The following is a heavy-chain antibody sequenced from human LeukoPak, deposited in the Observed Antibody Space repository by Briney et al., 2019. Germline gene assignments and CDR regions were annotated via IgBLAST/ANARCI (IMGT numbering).Heavy chain of an antibody. CDR2: IYHSGST. CDR3: ARVETYYYDISGSTLFDP. J-gene: IGHJ5*02. V-gene: IGHV4-4*02. Sequence: SETLSLTCAVSRGSISSSNWWSWVRQPPGKGLEWIGEIYHSGSTNYNPSLKSRVTISVDKSKNQFSLKLSSVTAADTAVYYCARVETYYYDISGSTLFDPWGQGTLVTVSS. D-gene: IGHD3-22*01. CDR1: RGSISSSNW.